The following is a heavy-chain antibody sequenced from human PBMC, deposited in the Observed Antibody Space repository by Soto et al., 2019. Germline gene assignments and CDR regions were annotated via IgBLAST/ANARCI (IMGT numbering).Heavy chain of an antibody. V-gene: IGHV4-34*01. J-gene: IGHJ5*02. Sequence: QVQLQQWGAGLLKPSETLSLTCAVYGGSFSGYYWSWIRQPPGKGLEWIGEINHSGSTNYNPSLKSRVTMSVDTSKNQFSLNLRSMTAADTAVYYCARYGANWIDGYPPEEVFWFDPWGQGTLVTVSS. D-gene: IGHD6-25*01. CDR1: GGSFSGYY. CDR2: INHSGST. CDR3: ARYGANWIDGYPPEEVFWFDP.